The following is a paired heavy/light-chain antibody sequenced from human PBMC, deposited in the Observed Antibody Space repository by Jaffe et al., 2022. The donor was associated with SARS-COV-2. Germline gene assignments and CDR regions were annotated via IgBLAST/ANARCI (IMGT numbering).Light chain of an antibody. CDR1: QSVSSNF. CDR3: QHYGSTPLIA. Sequence: EIVLTQSPATLSLSPGDRATLSCGASQSVSSNFLMWYQQKPGLAPRLLMYEASSRATGIPDRFSGSGSGTDFTLTITRVEPEDFAVYYCQHYGSTPLIAFGRGTRLEIK. CDR2: EAS. J-gene: IGKJ5*01. V-gene: IGKV3D-20*01.
Heavy chain of an antibody. D-gene: IGHD3-22*01. J-gene: IGHJ4*02. Sequence: QITLKESGPTLVKPTQTLTLTCTFSGFSISTRGVAVGWIRQPPGKALEWLALIFWDDDKRYSPSLKSRLTITKDTSKNQVVLRVTSMDPVDTATYYCTRLFYIDRIGNRRPLDYWGQGILVTVSP. CDR2: IFWDDDK. CDR1: GFSISTRGVA. V-gene: IGHV2-5*02. CDR3: TRLFYIDRIGNRRPLDY.